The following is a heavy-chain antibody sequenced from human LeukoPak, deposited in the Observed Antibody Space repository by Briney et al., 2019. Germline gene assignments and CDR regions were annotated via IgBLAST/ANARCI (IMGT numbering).Heavy chain of an antibody. CDR2: IYYSGST. CDR3: ARGYCSGGSCYSDAFDI. V-gene: IGHV4-59*08. J-gene: IGHJ3*02. Sequence: SETLSLTCTVSGGSISSYYWSWIRQPPGKGLECIGYIYYSGSTNYNPSLKSRVTISVDTSKNQFSLKLSSVTAADTAVYYCARGYCSGGSCYSDAFDIWGQGTMVTVSS. D-gene: IGHD2-15*01. CDR1: GGSISSYY.